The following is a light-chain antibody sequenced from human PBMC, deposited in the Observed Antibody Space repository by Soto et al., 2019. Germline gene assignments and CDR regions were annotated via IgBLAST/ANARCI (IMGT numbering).Light chain of an antibody. CDR2: GAS. CDR3: QQYGRSPPFA. V-gene: IGKV3-20*01. CDR1: QSVSSNY. Sequence: EIVLTQSPGTVSLSQGERATLSCRASQSVSSNYIAWYQQNPGQAPRLLIYGASTRATGIPDRFSGSGSGTDFTLTISRLEPEDFAVYFCQQYGRSPPFAFGQGTKVDIK. J-gene: IGKJ2*01.